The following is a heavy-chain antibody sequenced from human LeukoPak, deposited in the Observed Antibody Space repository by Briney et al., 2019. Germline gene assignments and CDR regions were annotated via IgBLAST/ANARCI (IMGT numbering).Heavy chain of an antibody. CDR2: INYSGST. CDR3: ARHFDN. J-gene: IGHJ4*02. Sequence: SETLSLTCTVSGVSIISSSYDWGWIRQPPGKGLEWIGSINYSGSTDYNPSLKSRVTISVDASKNQISLKMSSVTAADTAVYYCARHFDNWGQGTLVTVSS. CDR1: GVSIISSSYD. V-gene: IGHV4-39*01.